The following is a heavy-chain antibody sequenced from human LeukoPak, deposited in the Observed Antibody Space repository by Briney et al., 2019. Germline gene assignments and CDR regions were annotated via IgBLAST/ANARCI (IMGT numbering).Heavy chain of an antibody. J-gene: IGHJ4*02. D-gene: IGHD3-10*01. CDR1: GYTFTSYD. Sequence: ASVKVSCKASGYTFTSYDINWVRQATGQGLEWMGWMNPNSGNTGYAQKFQGRVTMTRNTSISTVYVELNTLRSDDTAVYYCARDYYGSARNFDYWGQGTLVTVSS. CDR2: MNPNSGNT. CDR3: ARDYYGSARNFDY. V-gene: IGHV1-8*01.